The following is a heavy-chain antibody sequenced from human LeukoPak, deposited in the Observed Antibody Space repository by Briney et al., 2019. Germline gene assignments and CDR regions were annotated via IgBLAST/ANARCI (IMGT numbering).Heavy chain of an antibody. D-gene: IGHD2-2*01. CDR1: GGSISSYY. J-gene: IGHJ3*02. Sequence: SETLSLTCTVSGGSISSYYWSWIRQPPGKGLEWIGYIYYSGSTHYNPSLKSRVTISVDTSKDQFSLKLSSVTAADTAMYYCVKSNSRYQPWTLDIWGRGTMVTVSS. CDR2: IYYSGST. CDR3: VKSNSRYQPWTLDI. V-gene: IGHV4-59*01.